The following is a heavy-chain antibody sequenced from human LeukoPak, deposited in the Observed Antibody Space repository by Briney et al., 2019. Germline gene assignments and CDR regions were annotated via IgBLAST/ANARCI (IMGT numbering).Heavy chain of an antibody. CDR1: GDSVSSNNIA. CDR3: ARARDVGYMYYFDY. J-gene: IGHJ4*02. CDR2: TYYRSKWFN. D-gene: IGHD3-16*02. Sequence: SQTLSLTCAISGDSVSSNNIAWNWIRQSPSRGLEWLGRTYYRSKWFNDYAVSMKSRLTINPDTSKNQFSLQLNSVTPEDTAIYYCARARDVGYMYYFDYWGQGTLVTVSS. V-gene: IGHV6-1*01.